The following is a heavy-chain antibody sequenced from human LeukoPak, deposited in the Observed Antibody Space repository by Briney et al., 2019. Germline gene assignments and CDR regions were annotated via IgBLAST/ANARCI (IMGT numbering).Heavy chain of an antibody. CDR2: ISGSGGST. V-gene: IGHV3-23*01. D-gene: IGHD4-23*01. CDR3: AKDLRWGDPLGRDAFDV. Sequence: KSGGPLRLSCAASGFTFSSYAMSWVRQAPGKGLEWVSAISGSGGSTYYADSVKGRFTISRDNSNKTLYLQMNSLRAEDTAVYYCAKDLRWGDPLGRDAFDVWGQGTMVTVSS. J-gene: IGHJ3*01. CDR1: GFTFSSYA.